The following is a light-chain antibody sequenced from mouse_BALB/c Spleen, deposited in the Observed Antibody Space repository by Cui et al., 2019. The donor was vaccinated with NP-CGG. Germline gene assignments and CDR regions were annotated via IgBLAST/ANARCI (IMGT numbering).Light chain of an antibody. CDR2: GTN. CDR1: TGAVTTNNY. CDR3: ALWYSNHWV. J-gene: IGLJ1*01. V-gene: IGLV1*01. Sequence: HAVVTQESALTTSPGETVTLTCRSSTGAVTTNNYANWVQEKPDHLFTGLIGGTNNRAPGVPARFSGSLIRDKAALTITGAQTEDEAIYFCALWYSNHWVFGGGTKLTVL.